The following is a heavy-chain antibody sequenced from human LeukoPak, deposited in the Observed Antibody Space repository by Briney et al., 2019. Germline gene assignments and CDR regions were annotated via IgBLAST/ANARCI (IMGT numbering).Heavy chain of an antibody. CDR1: GFTFTSYA. J-gene: IGHJ4*02. CDR3: GKTTTGYSSGRYPGWPVDY. Sequence: GGSLRLSCAASGFTFTSYAMYWVRQAPGKGLEWVSGIFGSGGSAHYADSVKGRFTISRDNSKNTVYLQMDSLRVEDTAVYYCGKTTTGYSSGRYPGWPVDYWGQGTLVTVSS. CDR2: IFGSGGSA. D-gene: IGHD6-19*01. V-gene: IGHV3-23*01.